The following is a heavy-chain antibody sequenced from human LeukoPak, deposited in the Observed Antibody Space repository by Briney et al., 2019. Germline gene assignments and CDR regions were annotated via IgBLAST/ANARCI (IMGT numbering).Heavy chain of an antibody. CDR2: INSDGSST. D-gene: IGHD3-22*01. V-gene: IGHV3-74*01. CDR1: GFTFTTYA. J-gene: IGHJ4*02. Sequence: GGSLRLSCAVSGFTFTTYAMTWVRQAPGKGLVWVSRINSDGSSTNYADFVKGRFTISRDNAKNTLYLQMNSLRAEDTAVYYCARSDKYYYDSSGYLYYFDYWGQGTLVTVSS. CDR3: ARSDKYYYDSSGYLYYFDY.